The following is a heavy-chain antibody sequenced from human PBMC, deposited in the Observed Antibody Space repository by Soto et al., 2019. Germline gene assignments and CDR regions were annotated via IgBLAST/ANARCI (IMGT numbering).Heavy chain of an antibody. Sequence: GGSLRLSCAASGFTFSNVWMSWVRQAPGKGLEWVGRIKSNIEGGTTDYAVPVKGRFTISRDDSKNTLYLQMNSLKTEDTAVYYCTTDIVPELELLFDYWGQGTLVTVSS. CDR1: GFTFSNVW. CDR2: IKSNIEGGTT. J-gene: IGHJ4*02. V-gene: IGHV3-15*01. D-gene: IGHD1-7*01. CDR3: TTDIVPELELLFDY.